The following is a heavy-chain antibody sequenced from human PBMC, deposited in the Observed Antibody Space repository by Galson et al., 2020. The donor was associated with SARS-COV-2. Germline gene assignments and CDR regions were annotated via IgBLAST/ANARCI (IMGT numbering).Heavy chain of an antibody. CDR2: INPITGGT. V-gene: IGHV1-2*02. D-gene: IGHD3-9*01. CDR3: ARLRYYDILTGYTVDV. CDR1: GYTFTDYY. J-gene: IGHJ6*02. Sequence: ASVTVSCMASGYTFTDYYMHWVRQAPGQGLEWMGWINPITGGTNCAQKFQGRVTMTRDTSIRTAYMELSRLRSDDTAVYYCARLRYYDILTGYTVDVWGQGTMVTVSS.